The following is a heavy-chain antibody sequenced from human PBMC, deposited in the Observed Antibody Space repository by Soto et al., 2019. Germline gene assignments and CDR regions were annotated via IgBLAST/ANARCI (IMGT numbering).Heavy chain of an antibody. CDR2: ISYDGSNK. J-gene: IGHJ4*02. CDR1: GFTFSSYG. D-gene: IGHD3-10*01. Sequence: LRLSCAASGFTFSSYGMHWVRQAPGKGLEWVAVISYDGSNKYYADSVKGRFTISRDNSKNTLYLQMNSLRAEDTAVYYCAKDRSGSYDYWGQGTLVTVSS. CDR3: AKDRSGSYDY. V-gene: IGHV3-30*18.